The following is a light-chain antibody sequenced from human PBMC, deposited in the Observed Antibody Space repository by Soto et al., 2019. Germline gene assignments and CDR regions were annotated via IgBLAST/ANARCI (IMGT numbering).Light chain of an antibody. CDR2: EGT. Sequence: QSALTQPASVSGSPGQSITISCTGTSSDVGTYNLVSWYQQHPDKAPNLIIYEGTRRPSGVSNRFSGSKSGNTASLTISGLQAEDEADYYCSSYTSSSTLVFGGGTKVTVL. CDR1: SSDVGTYNL. V-gene: IGLV2-14*02. CDR3: SSYTSSSTLV. J-gene: IGLJ2*01.